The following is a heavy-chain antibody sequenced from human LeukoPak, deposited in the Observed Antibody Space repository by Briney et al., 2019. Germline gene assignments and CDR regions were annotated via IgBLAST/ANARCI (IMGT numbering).Heavy chain of an antibody. CDR3: ARDPYSSTWSYGMDV. Sequence: GGSLRLSCVVSEFTVSSNYMSWVRQAPGKGLEWVANIKQDGSEEVYVDSLKGRFTISRDNAKNSLFLQMNTLRAEDTAVYYCARDPYSSTWSYGMDVWGQGTTVTVSS. CDR1: EFTVSSNY. J-gene: IGHJ6*02. CDR2: IKQDGSEE. D-gene: IGHD6-6*01. V-gene: IGHV3-7*05.